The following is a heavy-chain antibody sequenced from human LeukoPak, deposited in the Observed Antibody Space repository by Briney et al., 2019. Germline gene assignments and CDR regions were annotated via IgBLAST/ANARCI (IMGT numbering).Heavy chain of an antibody. D-gene: IGHD4-17*01. CDR3: ARSLTTVTIKLLGY. V-gene: IGHV1-2*02. Sequence: ASVKVSCKASGFTFTTYDIIWVRQATGQGLEWMGWINPNSGGTNYAQKFQGRVTMTRDTSISTAYMELSRLRSDDTAVYYCARSLTTVTIKLLGYWGQGTLVTVSS. J-gene: IGHJ4*02. CDR2: INPNSGGT. CDR1: GFTFTTYD.